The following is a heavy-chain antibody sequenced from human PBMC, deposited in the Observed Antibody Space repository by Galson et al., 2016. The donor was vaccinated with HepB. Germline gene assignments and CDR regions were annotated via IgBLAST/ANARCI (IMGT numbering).Heavy chain of an antibody. D-gene: IGHD6-6*01. CDR3: ARDGRQYRGSFFDY. CDR1: GFVVSSTY. CDR2: LYRDGFT. V-gene: IGHV3-66*01. J-gene: IGHJ4*02. Sequence: SLRLSCAASGFVVSSTYMAWVRQAPGRGLECVSLLYRDGFTYYADSVKGRFTISRDNSKNTFYLQMNSLRADDTAVYYCARDGRQYRGSFFDYWDQGTLVTVSS.